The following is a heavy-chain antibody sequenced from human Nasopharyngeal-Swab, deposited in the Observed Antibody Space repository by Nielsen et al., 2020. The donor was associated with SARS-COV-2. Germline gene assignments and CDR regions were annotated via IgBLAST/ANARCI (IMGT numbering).Heavy chain of an antibody. V-gene: IGHV4-39*01. J-gene: IGHJ4*02. D-gene: IGHD4-17*01. Sequence: RQAPGKGLEWIGRIYYSGSTYYNPSLKSRVAISVDTSKNQFSLKLSSVTAADTAVYYCASHDYGDYGVVDYWGQGTLVTVSS. CDR3: ASHDYGDYGVVDY. CDR2: IYYSGST.